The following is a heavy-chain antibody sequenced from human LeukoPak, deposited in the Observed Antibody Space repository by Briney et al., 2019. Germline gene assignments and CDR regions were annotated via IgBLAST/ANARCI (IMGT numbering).Heavy chain of an antibody. CDR1: GFTFSSYS. CDR3: ARDSLSLTSYDSKFDY. J-gene: IGHJ4*02. V-gene: IGHV3-21*01. CDR2: ISTSSSYI. D-gene: IGHD2-2*01. Sequence: GGSLRLSCAASGFTFSSYSMNWVRRAPGKGLEWVSSISTSSSYIYYADSVKGRFTISRDNAKKSLYLEMNSPRVEDTAVYYCARDSLSLTSYDSKFDYWGQGTLVTVSS.